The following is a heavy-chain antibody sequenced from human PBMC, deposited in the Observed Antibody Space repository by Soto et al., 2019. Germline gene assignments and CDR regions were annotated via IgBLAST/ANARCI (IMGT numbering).Heavy chain of an antibody. V-gene: IGHV3-15*01. D-gene: IGHD3-3*01. CDR3: VVDVPSSGVGELDY. J-gene: IGHJ4*02. Sequence: NLGGSLRLSCAASGFTFNPAWLTWVRQAPGKGLEWVARIKSKTSGETTDYAAPVKGRFTISRDDSQATVYLQMNSLNTEDTAIYYCVVDVPSSGVGELDYWGQGTLVTV. CDR1: GFTFNPAW. CDR2: IKSKTSGETT.